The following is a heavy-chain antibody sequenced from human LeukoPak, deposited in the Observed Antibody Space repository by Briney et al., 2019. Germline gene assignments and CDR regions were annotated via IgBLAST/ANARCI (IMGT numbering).Heavy chain of an antibody. CDR3: ARAGNYDILTGYTAYDYYYYMDV. D-gene: IGHD3-9*01. V-gene: IGHV3-7*01. CDR2: IKQDGSEK. J-gene: IGHJ6*03. Sequence: PGGSLRLSCAASGFTFSSYWMSWVRQAPGKGLELVANIKQDGSEKYYVDSVKGRFTISRDNAKNPLYLQMNSLRAEDTAVYYCARAGNYDILTGYTAYDYYYYMDVWGKGTTVTVSS. CDR1: GFTFSSYW.